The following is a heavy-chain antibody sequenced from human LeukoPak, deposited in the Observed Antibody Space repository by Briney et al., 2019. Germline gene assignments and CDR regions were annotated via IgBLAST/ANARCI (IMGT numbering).Heavy chain of an antibody. V-gene: IGHV1-8*01. CDR1: GYTFTSYD. CDR2: MNPNSGNT. CDR3: ARGGLLAAAGTPYYYGMDV. J-gene: IGHJ6*02. D-gene: IGHD6-13*01. Sequence: ASVKVSCKASGYTFTSYDINWVRQATGQGLEWMGWMNPNSGNTGYAQKPQGRVTMTRNTSISTAYMELSSLRSEDTAVYYCARGGLLAAAGTPYYYGMDVWGQGTTVTVSS.